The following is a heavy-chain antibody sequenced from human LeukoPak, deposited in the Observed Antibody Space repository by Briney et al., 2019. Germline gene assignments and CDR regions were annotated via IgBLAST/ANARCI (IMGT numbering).Heavy chain of an antibody. V-gene: IGHV1-69*13. CDR2: IIPIFGTA. J-gene: IGHJ3*02. D-gene: IGHD2-2*01. CDR1: GGTFISYA. CDR3: ARGRGYCSSTSCSDAFDI. Sequence: SVKVSCKASGGTFISYAISWVRQAPGQGREWMGGIIPIFGTANYAQKFQGRVTITADESTSTAYMELSSLRSEDTAGYYCARGRGYCSSTSCSDAFDIWGQGTMVTVSS.